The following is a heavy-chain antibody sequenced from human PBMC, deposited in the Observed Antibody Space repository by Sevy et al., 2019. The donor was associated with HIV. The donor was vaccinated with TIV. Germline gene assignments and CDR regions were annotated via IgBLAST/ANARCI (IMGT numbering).Heavy chain of an antibody. J-gene: IGHJ6*02. Sequence: GGSLRLSCAASGFTFDDYAMHWVRQAPGKGLEWVSGISWNGGSIGYADSVKGRITISGANAKNSKYLQINSLSAEDTASDYCAKDISGRRAYYYYGMDVWGQGTTVTVSS. CDR1: GFTFDDYA. CDR2: ISWNGGSI. V-gene: IGHV3-9*01. CDR3: AKDISGRRAYYYYGMDV. D-gene: IGHD3-10*01.